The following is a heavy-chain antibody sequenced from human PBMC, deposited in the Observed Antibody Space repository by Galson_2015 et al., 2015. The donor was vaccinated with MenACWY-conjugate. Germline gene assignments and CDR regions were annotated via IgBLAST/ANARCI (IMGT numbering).Heavy chain of an antibody. CDR3: ARWNFDAYGMDV. Sequence: ETLSLTCTVSGGSISSYYWSWIRQPPGKGLEWIGYIYYSGSTNYNPSLKSRVTISVDTSKNQFSLKLSSVTAADTAVYYCARWNFDAYGMDVWGQGTAVTVSS. J-gene: IGHJ6*02. CDR1: GGSISSYY. V-gene: IGHV4-59*08. D-gene: IGHD1-7*01. CDR2: IYYSGST.